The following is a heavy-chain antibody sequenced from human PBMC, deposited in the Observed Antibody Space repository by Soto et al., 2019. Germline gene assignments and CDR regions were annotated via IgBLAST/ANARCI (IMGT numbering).Heavy chain of an antibody. Sequence: QVQLMQSGAEVKKPGASVKVSCKASGDTLTDYYIHWVRQAPGQGLEWMGTVNPSGGHTTYAQHFLGRVTMTRDTSTSTLYMELTSLTSDDTAIYYCARGGHVVVVTAALDAWGQGTLVTVSS. J-gene: IGHJ5*02. V-gene: IGHV1-46*01. D-gene: IGHD2-21*02. CDR2: VNPSGGHT. CDR1: GDTLTDYY. CDR3: ARGGHVVVVTAALDA.